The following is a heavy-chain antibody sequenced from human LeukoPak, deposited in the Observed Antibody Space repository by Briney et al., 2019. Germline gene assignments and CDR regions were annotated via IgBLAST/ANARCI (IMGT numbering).Heavy chain of an antibody. D-gene: IGHD1-26*01. V-gene: IGHV3-48*03. J-gene: IGHJ3*02. Sequence: GGSLRLSCAASGFTFSSYEMNWVRQAPGKGLEWISYISTSGSTIYYADSVKGRFTISRDNSRNSLYLQMNSLRAEDTAVYYCARDSGRYSVSGAFDIWGQGTRVTVSS. CDR2: ISTSGSTI. CDR3: ARDSGRYSVSGAFDI. CDR1: GFTFSSYE.